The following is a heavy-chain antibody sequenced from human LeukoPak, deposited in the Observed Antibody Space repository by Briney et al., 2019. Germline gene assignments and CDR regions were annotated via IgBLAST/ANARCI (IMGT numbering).Heavy chain of an antibody. D-gene: IGHD2/OR15-2a*01. V-gene: IGHV4-4*07. Sequence: SETLSLTCTVSGGSISSHYWSWIRQPAGKGLEWIGRIYTSGSTNYNPSLKSRVTMSLATSKNQCSLRLSSVTAADTAVYYCARDRVDLWVFDYWGQGTLVTVSS. CDR1: GGSISSHY. CDR2: IYTSGST. CDR3: ARDRVDLWVFDY. J-gene: IGHJ4*02.